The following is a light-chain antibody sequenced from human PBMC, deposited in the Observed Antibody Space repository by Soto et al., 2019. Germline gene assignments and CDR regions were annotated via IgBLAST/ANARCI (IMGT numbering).Light chain of an antibody. CDR2: EVS. V-gene: IGLV2-14*01. J-gene: IGLJ2*01. Sequence: QSVLTQPASVSGSPGQSITISCTGSSSDVGAYDYLSWYQQHPGKVPRLLIYEVSNRPSGVSHRFSGSKSGNTASLTIYGTQAEDEADYYWSSYASSSTVLFGGGTKVTVL. CDR1: SSDVGAYDY. CDR3: SSYASSSTVL.